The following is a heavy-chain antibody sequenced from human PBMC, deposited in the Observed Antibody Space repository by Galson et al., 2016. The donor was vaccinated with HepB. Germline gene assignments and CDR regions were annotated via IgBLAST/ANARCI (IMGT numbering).Heavy chain of an antibody. CDR2: IRGKADNYAT. CDR3: TTQSYYDSSGHYFDS. J-gene: IGHJ4*02. V-gene: IGHV3-73*01. D-gene: IGHD3-22*01. Sequence: SLRLSCAASGFILSGADMHWVRQPSGKGLEWVGRIRGKADNYATTYAASVEGRFSISRDDSKNMAFLQMKSLKTEDTAVYYCTTQSYYDSSGHYFDSWGQGAQVAVSS. CDR1: GFILSGAD.